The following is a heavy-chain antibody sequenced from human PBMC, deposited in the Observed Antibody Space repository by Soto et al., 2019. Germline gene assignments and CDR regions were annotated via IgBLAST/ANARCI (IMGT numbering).Heavy chain of an antibody. CDR3: SLLPPDENNCYCSMDF. Sequence: RGESLTISCQGSGYSFTNYWIAWVRQMPGKGLEWMGIIYPGDSDRRYNSSFQGQVTISADKSISTAYLQWSSLKASDTAMYYCSLLPPDENNCYCSMDFWGQGTTVTVSS. V-gene: IGHV5-51*01. J-gene: IGHJ6*02. D-gene: IGHD3-16*02. CDR2: IYPGDSDR. CDR1: GYSFTNYW.